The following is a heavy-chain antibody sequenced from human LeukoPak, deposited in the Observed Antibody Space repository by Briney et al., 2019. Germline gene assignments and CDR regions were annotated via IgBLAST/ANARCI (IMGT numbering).Heavy chain of an antibody. CDR2: ISSSSSTI. CDR3: ARDRSPGGGATHFDN. D-gene: IGHD1-26*01. J-gene: IGHJ4*02. V-gene: IGHV3-48*03. Sequence: PGGSLRLSCAASGFTFSSYEMNWVRQAPGKGLEWVSYISSSSSTIYYADSVEGRFTISRDNAKNSLYLQMNSLRAEDTAVYYCARDRSPGGGATHFDNWGQGTLVTVSS. CDR1: GFTFSSYE.